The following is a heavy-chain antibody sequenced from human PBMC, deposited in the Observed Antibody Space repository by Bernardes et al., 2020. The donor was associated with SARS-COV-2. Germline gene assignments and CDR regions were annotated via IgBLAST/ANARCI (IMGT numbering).Heavy chain of an antibody. Sequence: GGSLRLSCAASGFRFNNYWMHWVRQVPGKGPVWVSRINDDGRVTNYADFVEGRFIISRDNTKNTLYLQMNSLRTEDTAVYFCAGENYYRSSGTFDPWGQGTLVTVPS. CDR2: INDDGRVT. J-gene: IGHJ5*02. CDR3: AGENYYRSSGTFDP. CDR1: GFRFNNYW. D-gene: IGHD3-22*01. V-gene: IGHV3-74*01.